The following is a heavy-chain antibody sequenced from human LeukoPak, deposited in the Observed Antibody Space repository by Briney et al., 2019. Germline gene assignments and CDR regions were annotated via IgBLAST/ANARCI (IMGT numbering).Heavy chain of an antibody. CDR3: AKRSRGYYDY. CDR2: VYSGDDGT. J-gene: IGHJ4*02. Sequence: GGSLRLSCAASGFTVSSYNMSWVRQTPGKGLEWVSVVYSGDDGTNYADSVRGRFTISRDDSKNTVYLQMNSLRLEDTGVYYCAKRSRGYYDYWGQGTLVTVSS. V-gene: IGHV3-66*02. CDR1: GFTVSSYN. D-gene: IGHD2-2*01.